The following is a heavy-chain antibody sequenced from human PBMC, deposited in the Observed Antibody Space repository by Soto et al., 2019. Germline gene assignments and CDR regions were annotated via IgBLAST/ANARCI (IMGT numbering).Heavy chain of an antibody. CDR1: GGSISSNYW. J-gene: IGHJ3*02. D-gene: IGHD3-3*01. CDR2: MYHSGST. CDR3: ARLHLTTFGVHVYRPFDI. V-gene: IGHV4-4*02. Sequence: QVQLQESGPGLVKPSGTLSLTCEVSGGSISSNYWWSWVRQPPGKGLEWIGEMYHSGSTNYNPSRKSRVTITEVQSYNKFFIDLTSVTAACTAVYNRARLHLTTFGVHVYRPFDIWGQGTMVTVSS.